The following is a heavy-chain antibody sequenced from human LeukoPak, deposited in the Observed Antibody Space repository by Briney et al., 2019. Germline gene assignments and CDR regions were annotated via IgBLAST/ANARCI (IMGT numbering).Heavy chain of an antibody. CDR3: AKDDIVVVPAAMLPGY. D-gene: IGHD2-2*01. CDR1: GFTFSSYG. Sequence: GGSLRLSCAASGFTFSSYGMHWVRQAPGKGLEWVAVISYDGSNKYYADSVKGRFTISRDNSKNTLYLQMNSLRAEDTTVYYCAKDDIVVVPAAMLPGYWGQGTLVTVSS. CDR2: ISYDGSNK. V-gene: IGHV3-30*18. J-gene: IGHJ4*02.